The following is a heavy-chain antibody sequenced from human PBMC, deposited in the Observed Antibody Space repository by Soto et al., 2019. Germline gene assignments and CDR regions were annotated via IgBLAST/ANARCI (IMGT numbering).Heavy chain of an antibody. D-gene: IGHD3-10*01. CDR2: IIGDGLYT. CDR1: GFTFSNYW. CDR3: ARGILGSGTSNDH. J-gene: IGHJ4*02. Sequence: EVQLVESGGGLVQPGGSLILSCAASGFTFSNYWMVWVRQAPRMGLVWVSRIIGDGLYTTYADSVKGRFTISSDNAKNTVYLQINSLRVEDTAVYYCARGILGSGTSNDHWGQGTLVTVSS. V-gene: IGHV3-74*03.